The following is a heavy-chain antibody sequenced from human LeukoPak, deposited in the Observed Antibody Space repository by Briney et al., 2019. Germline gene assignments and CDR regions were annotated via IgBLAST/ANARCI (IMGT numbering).Heavy chain of an antibody. CDR1: GYTFTSYY. CDR3: ARDSPYGPPPYGMDV. Sequence: AASVKVSCKASGYTFTSYYMHWVRQAPGQGLEWMEIINPSGGSTSYAQKFQGRVTMTRDTSTSTVYMELSSLRSEDTAVYYCARDSPYGPPPYGMDVWGQGTTVTVSS. V-gene: IGHV1-46*01. J-gene: IGHJ6*02. CDR2: INPSGGST. D-gene: IGHD4-17*01.